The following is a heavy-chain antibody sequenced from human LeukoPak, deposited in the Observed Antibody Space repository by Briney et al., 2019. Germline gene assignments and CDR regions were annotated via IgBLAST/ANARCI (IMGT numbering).Heavy chain of an antibody. J-gene: IGHJ4*02. D-gene: IGHD6-19*01. CDR1: GLTFSSYG. V-gene: IGHV3-30*18. Sequence: PGRSLRLSCAASGLTFSSYGMHWVRQAPGKGLEWVAVISYDGSNKYYADSVKGRFTISRDNSKNTLYLQMNSLRAEDTAVYYCAKEPYSSGWYDYWGQGTLVTVSS. CDR2: ISYDGSNK. CDR3: AKEPYSSGWYDY.